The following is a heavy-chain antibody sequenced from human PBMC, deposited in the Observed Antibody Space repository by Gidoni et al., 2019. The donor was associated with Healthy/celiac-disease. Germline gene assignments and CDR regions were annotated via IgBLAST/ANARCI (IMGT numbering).Heavy chain of an antibody. CDR3: AHRGKAHYGDYLYYFDY. CDR2: IYWNDDK. J-gene: IGHJ4*02. CDR1: GFSLSTSGVG. D-gene: IGHD4-17*01. V-gene: IGHV2-5*01. Sequence: QITLKESGPTLVKPTQTPTLTCTFSGFSLSTSGVGVGWIRQPPGKALEWLALIYWNDDKRYSPSLKSRLTITKDTSKNQVVLTMTNMDPVDTATYYCAHRGKAHYGDYLYYFDYWGQGTLVTVSS.